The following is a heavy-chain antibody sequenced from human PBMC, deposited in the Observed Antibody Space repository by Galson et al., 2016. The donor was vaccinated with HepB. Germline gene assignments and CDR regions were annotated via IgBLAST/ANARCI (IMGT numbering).Heavy chain of an antibody. Sequence: SETLSLTCDVSGGSIGSSYWWSWVRQPPGKGLEWIGEIYHSGSTNYNPSLKSRVTISVDMSKNQFSLNLGSVTAADTAVYYCARRTVVPTAGNWFDPWGQGTLVTVSS. J-gene: IGHJ5*02. CDR2: IYHSGST. CDR1: GGSIGSSYW. CDR3: ARRTVVPTAGNWFDP. D-gene: IGHD2-2*01. V-gene: IGHV4-4*02.